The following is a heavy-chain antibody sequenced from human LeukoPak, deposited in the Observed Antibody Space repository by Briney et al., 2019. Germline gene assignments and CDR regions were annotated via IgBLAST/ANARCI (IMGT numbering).Heavy chain of an antibody. CDR2: ISGSGGST. D-gene: IGHD6-19*01. Sequence: GGSLRLSCAASGFTFSSYAMSWVRQAPGKGLEWVSAISGSGGSTYYADSVKGRFTISRDNSKNTLYLQMNSLRAEDTAVYYCAKVARIAVAGTDYYYGMGVWGQGTTVTVSS. CDR1: GFTFSSYA. J-gene: IGHJ6*02. V-gene: IGHV3-23*01. CDR3: AKVARIAVAGTDYYYGMGV.